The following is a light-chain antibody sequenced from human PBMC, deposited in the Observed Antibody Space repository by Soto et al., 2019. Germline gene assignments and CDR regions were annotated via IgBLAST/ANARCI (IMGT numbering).Light chain of an antibody. J-gene: IGKJ5*01. CDR1: QSVSSSY. CDR2: GAS. Sequence: EIVVTQSPGTLSLSPWERATLSCRASQSVSSSYLSWYQQKPGQAPRLLIYGASSRATGIPDRFSGSGSGTDVTLTVSRLEPEDFAVYYCQQYGSSPITFGQGTRLEI. V-gene: IGKV3-20*01. CDR3: QQYGSSPIT.